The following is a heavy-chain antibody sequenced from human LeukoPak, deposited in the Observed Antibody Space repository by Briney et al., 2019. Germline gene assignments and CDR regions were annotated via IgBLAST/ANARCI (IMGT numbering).Heavy chain of an antibody. CDR3: ARDPTPDYYYDSSGPFDY. CDR2: ISSSSSYI. J-gene: IGHJ4*02. D-gene: IGHD3-22*01. Sequence: GGSLRLSCAASGFTFSSYSMNWVRQAPGKGLEWVSSISSSSSYIYYADSVKGRFTISRDSAKNSLYLQMNSLRAEDTAVYYCARDPTPDYYYDSSGPFDYWGQGTLVTVSS. V-gene: IGHV3-21*01. CDR1: GFTFSSYS.